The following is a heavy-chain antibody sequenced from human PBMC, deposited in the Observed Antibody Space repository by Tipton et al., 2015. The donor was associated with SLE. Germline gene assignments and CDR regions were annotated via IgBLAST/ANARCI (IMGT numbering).Heavy chain of an antibody. CDR2: IYYSGST. V-gene: IGHV4-39*01. CDR3: VRHDAFDI. Sequence: TLSLTCTVSGGSISSSSYYWGWIRQPPGKGLEWIGSIYYSGSTYYNPSLKSRVTISVDTSKNQFSLKLSSVTAADTAVYYCVRHDAFDIWGQGTMVTVSS. CDR1: GGSISSSSYY. J-gene: IGHJ3*02.